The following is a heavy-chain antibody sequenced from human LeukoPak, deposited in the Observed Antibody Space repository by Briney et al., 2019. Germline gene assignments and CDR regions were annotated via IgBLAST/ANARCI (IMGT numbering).Heavy chain of an antibody. Sequence: ASVKVSCKASGYTFTSYGISWVRQAPGQGLEWMGWISAYNGNTNYAQKLQGRVTMTTDTSTSTAYMELRSLRSDDTAVYYCAREGAAGSSYYYYYMDVWGKGTTGTVSS. CDR2: ISAYNGNT. D-gene: IGHD6-13*01. CDR3: AREGAAGSSYYYYYMDV. CDR1: GYTFTSYG. V-gene: IGHV1-18*01. J-gene: IGHJ6*03.